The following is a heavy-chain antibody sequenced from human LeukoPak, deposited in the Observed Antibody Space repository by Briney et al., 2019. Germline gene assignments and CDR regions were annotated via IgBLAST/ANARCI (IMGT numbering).Heavy chain of an antibody. CDR2: INPNSGGT. J-gene: IGHJ4*02. D-gene: IGHD4-17*01. Sequence: ASVKVSCKASGYTFTGYYMHWVRQAPGQGLEWMGWINPNSGGTNYAQKFQGRVTMTRDTPISTAYMELSRLRSDDTAVYYCARVAPTVTTLGYWGQGTLVTVSS. CDR3: ARVAPTVTTLGY. CDR1: GYTFTGYY. V-gene: IGHV1-2*02.